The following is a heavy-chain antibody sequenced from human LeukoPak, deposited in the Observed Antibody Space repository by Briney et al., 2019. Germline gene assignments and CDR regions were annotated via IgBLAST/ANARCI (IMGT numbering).Heavy chain of an antibody. Sequence: GGSLRLSCAASGFTFSSHGMTWVRQAPGKGLEWVSSISGSGGTPDYADSVEGRFTISRDNSKNALYLHISSLRAEDTAVYYCARASDIAGGDFDYWGQGTLVTVSS. CDR3: ARASDIAGGDFDY. V-gene: IGHV3-23*01. CDR2: ISGSGGTP. D-gene: IGHD1-26*01. CDR1: GFTFSSHG. J-gene: IGHJ4*02.